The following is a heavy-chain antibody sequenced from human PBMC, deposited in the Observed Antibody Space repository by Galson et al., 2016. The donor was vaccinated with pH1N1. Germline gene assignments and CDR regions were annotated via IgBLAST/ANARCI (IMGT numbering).Heavy chain of an antibody. Sequence: SVKVSCKASGYTFTAYCIHWVRQAPGQGLEWMGWINPDSGGTHFAQKFQGWVTRTRDTSIRTAYMELSRLKTDDTAVYYCARVDRGTSGVDYWGQGALVAVSS. CDR1: GYTFTAYC. D-gene: IGHD1-26*01. V-gene: IGHV1-2*04. CDR2: INPDSGGT. J-gene: IGHJ4*02. CDR3: ARVDRGTSGVDY.